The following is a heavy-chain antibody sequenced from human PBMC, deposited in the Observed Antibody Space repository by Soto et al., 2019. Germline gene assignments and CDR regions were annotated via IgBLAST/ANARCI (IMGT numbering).Heavy chain of an antibody. J-gene: IGHJ4*02. V-gene: IGHV4-30-2*01. CDR3: ARGRYYDSSGYYYI. Sequence: PSETLSLTCAVSGGSISSGDYSWNWIRQPPGKGLEWIGYIYYGGSTYYNPSLQSRVTMSVDRSRNQFSLKLNSVTAADTAVYYCARGRYYDSSGYYYIWGQGTLVTVSS. CDR2: IYYGGST. CDR1: GGSISSGDYS. D-gene: IGHD3-22*01.